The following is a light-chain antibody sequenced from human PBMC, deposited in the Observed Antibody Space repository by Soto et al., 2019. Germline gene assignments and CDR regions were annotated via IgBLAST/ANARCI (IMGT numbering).Light chain of an antibody. CDR3: AAWDDSLNALV. J-gene: IGLJ2*01. Sequence: QSVLTQPPSVSEAPRQRVTISCSGSSSNIGNNAVNWYQQLPGQAPKLLIYYDDLLPSGVSDRFSGSKSGTSASLAISGLQSEDEADYYCAAWDDSLNALVFGGGTKLTVL. V-gene: IGLV1-36*01. CDR1: SSNIGNNA. CDR2: YDD.